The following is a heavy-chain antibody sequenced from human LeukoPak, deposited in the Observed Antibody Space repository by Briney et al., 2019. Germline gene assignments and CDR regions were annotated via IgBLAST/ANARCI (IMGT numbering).Heavy chain of an antibody. CDR3: ARGSYYPGNSEFDY. D-gene: IGHD3-10*01. V-gene: IGHV4-38-2*02. CDR1: GYSISSGYY. Sequence: SETLSLTCTVSGYSISSGYYWGWIRQPPGKGLEWIGSIYHSGSTYYNPSLKSRVTISVDTSKNQFSLKLSSVTAANTAVYYCARGSYYPGNSEFDYWGQGTLVTVSS. J-gene: IGHJ4*02. CDR2: IYHSGST.